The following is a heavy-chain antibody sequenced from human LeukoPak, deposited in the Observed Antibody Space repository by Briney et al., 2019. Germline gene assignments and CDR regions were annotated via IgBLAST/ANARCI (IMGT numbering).Heavy chain of an antibody. CDR3: ARSYYDSSDYY. D-gene: IGHD3-22*01. CDR1: GYTFTSYD. Sequence: ASVKVSCKASGYTFTSYDINWVRQATGQGLEWMGWMNPNSGNTGYAQKFQGRVTMARGTSTSTVYMELSSLRSEDTAMYYCARSYYDSSDYYWGQGTLVTVSS. V-gene: IGHV1-8*01. J-gene: IGHJ4*02. CDR2: MNPNSGNT.